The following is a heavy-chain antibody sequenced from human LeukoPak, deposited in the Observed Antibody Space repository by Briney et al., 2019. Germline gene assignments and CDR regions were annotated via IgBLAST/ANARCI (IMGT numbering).Heavy chain of an antibody. D-gene: IGHD5-18*01. J-gene: IGHJ4*02. CDR1: GFTFSSYA. V-gene: IGHV3-23*01. CDR2: ISGSGGST. CDR3: AKDETAMVTGFDY. Sequence: PGGSLRLSCAASGFTFSSYAMSWVRQAPGKGLEWVSAISGSGGSTYYADSVKGRFTISRDNSKNTLYLQMNSPRAEDTAVYYCAKDETAMVTGFDYWGQGTLVTVSS.